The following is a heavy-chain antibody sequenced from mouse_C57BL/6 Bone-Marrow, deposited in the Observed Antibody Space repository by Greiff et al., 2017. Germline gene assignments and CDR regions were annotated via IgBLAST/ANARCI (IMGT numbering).Heavy chain of an antibody. CDR2: ISSGGSYT. V-gene: IGHV5-6*02. CDR3: ARRKGYDGYYPWFAY. D-gene: IGHD2-3*01. CDR1: GFTFSSYG. Sequence: EVMLVESGGDLVKPGGSLKLSCAASGFTFSSYGMSWVRQTPDKRLEWVATISSGGSYTYYPDSVKGRFTISRDNAKNTLYLQMSSLKSEDTAMYYCARRKGYDGYYPWFAYWGQGTLVTVSA. J-gene: IGHJ3*01.